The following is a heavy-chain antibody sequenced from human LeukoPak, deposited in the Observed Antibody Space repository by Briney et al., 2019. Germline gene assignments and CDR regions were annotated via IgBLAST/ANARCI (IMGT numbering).Heavy chain of an antibody. Sequence: SETLSLTCTVSGVSVSSGSYYWSWIRQPPGKGLEWIGYIYYSGSAKYNPSLKSRVTISVDTSKNQFSLKLTSVTAADTAVYYCARGFGDWGLSWFDPWGQGTLVTVSS. D-gene: IGHD3-10*01. CDR3: ARGFGDWGLSWFDP. CDR2: IYYSGSA. J-gene: IGHJ5*02. V-gene: IGHV4-61*01. CDR1: GVSVSSGSYY.